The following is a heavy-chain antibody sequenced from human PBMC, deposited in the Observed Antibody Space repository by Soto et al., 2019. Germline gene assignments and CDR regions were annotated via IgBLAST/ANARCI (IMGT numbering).Heavy chain of an antibody. Sequence: GASVKVSCKASGGTFSSYAISWVRQAPGQGLEWMGGIIPIFGTANYAQKFQGRVTITADESTSTAYMELRSLRSDDTAVYYCARDGPYLGTSRGYYYYGMDVWGQGTTVTVSS. D-gene: IGHD3-10*01. CDR2: IIPIFGTA. V-gene: IGHV1-69*13. CDR1: GGTFSSYA. CDR3: ARDGPYLGTSRGYYYYGMDV. J-gene: IGHJ6*02.